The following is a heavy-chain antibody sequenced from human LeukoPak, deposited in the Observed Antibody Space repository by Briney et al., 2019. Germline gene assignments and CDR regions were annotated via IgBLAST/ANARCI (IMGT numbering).Heavy chain of an antibody. J-gene: IGHJ4*02. V-gene: IGHV4-39*07. D-gene: IGHD3-3*01. Sequence: SETLSLTCTVSGGSISSSSYYWGWIRQPPGKGLEWIGSIYYSGSTYYNPSLKSRVTISVDTSKNQSSLKLSSVTAADTAVYYCARVESTSYYDFWSGSGWPDYWGQGTLVTVSS. CDR1: GGSISSSSYY. CDR3: ARVESTSYYDFWSGSGWPDY. CDR2: IYYSGST.